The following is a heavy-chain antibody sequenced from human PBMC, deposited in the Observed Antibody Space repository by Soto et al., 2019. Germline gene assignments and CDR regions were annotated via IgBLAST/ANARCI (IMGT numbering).Heavy chain of an antibody. V-gene: IGHV1-2*04. Sequence: ASVKVSCKASGYTFTGYYMHWVRQAPGQGLEWMGWINPNSGGTNYAQKFQGWVTMTRDTSISTAYMELSRLRSDDTAVYYCARGAFGGYDSSGSLFDYWGQGTLVTISS. CDR2: INPNSGGT. D-gene: IGHD3-22*01. CDR3: ARGAFGGYDSSGSLFDY. J-gene: IGHJ4*02. CDR1: GYTFTGYY.